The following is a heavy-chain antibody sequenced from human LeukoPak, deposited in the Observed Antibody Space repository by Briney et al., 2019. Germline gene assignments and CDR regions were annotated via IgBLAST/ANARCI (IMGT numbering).Heavy chain of an antibody. V-gene: IGHV5-51*01. CDR1: GYSFTSYW. D-gene: IGHD3-10*01. Sequence: GESLKISRKGSGYSFTSYWIGWVRQMPGEGLEWMGIIYPGDSDTRYSPSFQGQVTISADKSISTAYLQWSSLKASDTAMYYCASNYYGSGSGYYYYYGMDVWGQGTTVTVSS. CDR2: IYPGDSDT. CDR3: ASNYYGSGSGYYYYYGMDV. J-gene: IGHJ6*02.